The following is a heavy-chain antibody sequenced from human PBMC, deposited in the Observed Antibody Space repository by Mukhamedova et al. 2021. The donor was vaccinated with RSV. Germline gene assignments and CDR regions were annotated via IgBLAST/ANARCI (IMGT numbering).Heavy chain of an antibody. CDR3: TTAHSSGWYFDY. V-gene: IGHV3-15*04. J-gene: IGHJ4*02. Sequence: GKGLKWVGRIESKTDGGTTDYAAPVKGRFTISRDDSKNTLYLQMNSLKTEDTAVYYCTTAHSSGWYFDYWGQGTLVTVSS. D-gene: IGHD6-19*01. CDR2: IESKTDGGTT.